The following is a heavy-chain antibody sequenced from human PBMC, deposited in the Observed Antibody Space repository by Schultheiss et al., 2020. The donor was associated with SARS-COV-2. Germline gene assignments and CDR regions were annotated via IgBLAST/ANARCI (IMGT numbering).Heavy chain of an antibody. CDR1: GGTFSSYA. V-gene: IGHV1-2*02. D-gene: IGHD3-3*01. Sequence: ASVKVSCKASGGTFSSYAISWVRQAPGQGLEWMGWINPNSAASSLAQNYQGRVIMTRDTSMRTVYMELSSLRSEDTAVYYCASKQSEKNYDFSGKTYYYYYGMDVWGQGTTVTVSS. J-gene: IGHJ6*02. CDR2: INPNSAAS. CDR3: ASKQSEKNYDFSGKTYYYYYGMDV.